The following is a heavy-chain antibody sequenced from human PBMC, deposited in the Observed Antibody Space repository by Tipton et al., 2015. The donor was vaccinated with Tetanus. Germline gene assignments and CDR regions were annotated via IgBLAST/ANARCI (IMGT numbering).Heavy chain of an antibody. Sequence: TLSLTCTVSGGSISSYYWSWIRQPPGKGLEWIGYLYYSGSTNYNPSLKSRVTISVDTSKNQFSLKLSSVTAADTAVYYCARLGYDILTGYHYDSWGQGTLVTVSS. D-gene: IGHD3-9*01. J-gene: IGHJ4*02. CDR1: GGSISSYY. V-gene: IGHV4-59*08. CDR3: ARLGYDILTGYHYDS. CDR2: LYYSGST.